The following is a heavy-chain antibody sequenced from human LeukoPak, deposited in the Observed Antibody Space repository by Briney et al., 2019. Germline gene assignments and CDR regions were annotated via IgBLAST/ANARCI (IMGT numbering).Heavy chain of an antibody. Sequence: GRSLRLSCAASGFTFNSYNMHWVRQAPGKGLEWVAVISYDGSNKYYADPVKGRFTISRDNFKNTLNLQMSSLRTEDTAVYYCATDFAEAFDYWGQGTLVTVSS. J-gene: IGHJ4*02. CDR2: ISYDGSNK. CDR3: ATDFAEAFDY. CDR1: GFTFNSYN. V-gene: IGHV3-30*04.